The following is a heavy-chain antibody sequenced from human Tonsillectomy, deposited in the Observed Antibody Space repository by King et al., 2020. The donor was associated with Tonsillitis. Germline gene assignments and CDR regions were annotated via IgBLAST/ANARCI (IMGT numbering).Heavy chain of an antibody. CDR2: IYPGDSDT. Sequence: QLVQSGAEVKKPGESLRIFCQGSGYSFSTYWIGWVRQMPGKGLEWMGIIYPGDSDTKYSPSFQGQVTISVDKSISTAYLQWASLKASDSAMYYCARHSTDYCSGPDTFSIWGQGTMVTVSS. D-gene: IGHD3-3*01. V-gene: IGHV5-51*01. J-gene: IGHJ3*02. CDR1: GYSFSTYW. CDR3: ARHSTDYCSGPDTFSI.